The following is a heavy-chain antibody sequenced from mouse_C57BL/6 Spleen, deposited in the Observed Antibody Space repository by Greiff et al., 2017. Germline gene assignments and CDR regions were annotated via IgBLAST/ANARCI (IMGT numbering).Heavy chain of an antibody. D-gene: IGHD3-2*02. J-gene: IGHJ4*01. Sequence: EVQLVESGGGLVQPKGSLKLSCAASGFSFNTYAMNWVRQAPGKGLEWVARIRSKSNNYATYYADSVKDRFTISRDDSESMLYLQMNNLKTEDTAMYYYVRTAQALYAMDYWGQGTSVTVSS. CDR1: GFSFNTYA. CDR3: VRTAQALYAMDY. CDR2: IRSKSNNYAT. V-gene: IGHV10-1*01.